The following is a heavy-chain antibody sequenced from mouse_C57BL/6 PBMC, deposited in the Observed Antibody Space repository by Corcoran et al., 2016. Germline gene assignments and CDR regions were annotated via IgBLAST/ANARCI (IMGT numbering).Heavy chain of an antibody. CDR3: ARKGTTVVADYAMDY. CDR1: GYAFSSYW. V-gene: IGHV1-80*01. D-gene: IGHD1-1*01. CDR2: IYPGDGDT. J-gene: IGHJ4*01. Sequence: QVQLQQSGAELVKPGASVKISCKASGYAFSSYWMNWVKQRPGKGLEWIGQIYPGDGDTNYNGKFKGKATLTADKSSSTAYMQLSSLTSEDSAVYFCARKGTTVVADYAMDYGGQGTSVTVSS.